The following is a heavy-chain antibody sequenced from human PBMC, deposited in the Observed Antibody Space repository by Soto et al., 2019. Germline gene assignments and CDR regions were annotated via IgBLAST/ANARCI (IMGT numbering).Heavy chain of an antibody. J-gene: IGHJ6*02. CDR3: ARDPIESSSSGYYYYYGMDV. D-gene: IGHD6-6*01. Sequence: SETLSLTCTVSGGSISSYYWSWIRQPAGKGLEWIGRIYTSGSTNYNPSLKSRVTMSVDTSKNQFSLKLSSVTAADTAVYYCARDPIESSSSGYYYYYGMDVWGQGTTVTVSS. CDR2: IYTSGST. CDR1: GGSISSYY. V-gene: IGHV4-4*07.